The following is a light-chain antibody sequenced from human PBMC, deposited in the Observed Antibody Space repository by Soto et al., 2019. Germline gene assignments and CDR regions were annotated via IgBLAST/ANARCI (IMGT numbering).Light chain of an antibody. CDR2: EVS. CDR1: SRDVGAYRY. CDR3: SSYTTTSAWV. J-gene: IGLJ3*02. V-gene: IGLV2-14*01. Sequence: QSALTQPASVSGSPGQSITISCTGSSRDVGAYRYVSWFQQHPGRAHKLIIYEVSNRPSGVSDRFSGSKSGNTASLTISGLKAEDEADYHCSSYTTTSAWVFGGGTKLTVL.